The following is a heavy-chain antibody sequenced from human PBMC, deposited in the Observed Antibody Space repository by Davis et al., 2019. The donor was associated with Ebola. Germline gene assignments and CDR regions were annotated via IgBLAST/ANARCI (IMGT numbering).Heavy chain of an antibody. Sequence: KVSCKGSGYSFTSYWIGWVRQMPGKGLEWMGIIYPGDSDTRYSPSFQGQVTISADKSIGTAYLQWSSLKASDTAMYYCARFLEWKADYWGQGTLVTVSS. D-gene: IGHD3-3*01. V-gene: IGHV5-51*01. CDR3: ARFLEWKADY. CDR2: IYPGDSDT. J-gene: IGHJ4*02. CDR1: GYSFTSYW.